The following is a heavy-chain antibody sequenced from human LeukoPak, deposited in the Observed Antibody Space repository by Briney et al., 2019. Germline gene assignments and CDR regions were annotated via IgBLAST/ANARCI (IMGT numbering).Heavy chain of an antibody. V-gene: IGHV4-30-4*02. CDR1: GGSISSGDYY. Sequence: SETLSLTCTVSGGSISSGDYYWSWIRQPPGKGLEWIGYIYYSGTTYYNPSLKSRVTISVDTSKNQFSLKLISVTAVDTAVYYCARGGYTYGHDYWGQGTLVTVSS. CDR3: ARGGYTYGHDY. J-gene: IGHJ4*02. D-gene: IGHD5-18*01. CDR2: IYYSGTT.